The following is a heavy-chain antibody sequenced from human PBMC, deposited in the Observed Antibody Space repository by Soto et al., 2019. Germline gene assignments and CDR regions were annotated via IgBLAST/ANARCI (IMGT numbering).Heavy chain of an antibody. CDR3: ARGPGALFGVEDRSWFYP. CDR1: GGTFSSYA. Sequence: QVQLVQSGAEVKKPGSSVKVSCKASGGTFSSYAISWVRQAPGQGLEWMGGIIPIFGTANYAQKFQGRVTITSDKSTSTASMEMRSLRSADTAVYYCARGPGALFGVEDRSWFYPWGQGTLVTVSS. J-gene: IGHJ5*02. V-gene: IGHV1-69*06. D-gene: IGHD3-3*01. CDR2: IIPIFGTA.